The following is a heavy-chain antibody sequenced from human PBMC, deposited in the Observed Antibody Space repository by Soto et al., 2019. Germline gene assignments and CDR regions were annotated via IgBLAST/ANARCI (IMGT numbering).Heavy chain of an antibody. D-gene: IGHD3-22*01. CDR1: GFTFSSYA. CDR3: ARDGTYYYDSSGYYEDYFDY. J-gene: IGHJ4*02. V-gene: IGHV3-30-3*01. Sequence: QVQLVESGGGVVQPGRSLRLSCAASGFTFSSYAMHWVRQAPGKGLEWVAVISYDGSNKYYADSVKGRFTISRENSKNTLYLQMNSLRAEDTAVYYCARDGTYYYDSSGYYEDYFDYWGQGTLVTVSS. CDR2: ISYDGSNK.